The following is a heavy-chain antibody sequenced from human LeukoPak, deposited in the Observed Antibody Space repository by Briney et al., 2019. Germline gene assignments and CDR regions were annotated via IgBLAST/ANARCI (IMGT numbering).Heavy chain of an antibody. D-gene: IGHD3-22*01. J-gene: IGHJ4*02. CDR1: GFTFDDYA. CDR2: ISWNSGSI. V-gene: IGHV3-9*03. Sequence: PGGSLRLSCAASGFTFDDYAMHWVRQAPGKGLEWVSGISWNSGSIGYADSVKGRFTISRDNAKNSLYLQMNSLRAEDMALYYCAIGTYYYDSRFDYWGQGTLVTVSS. CDR3: AIGTYYYDSRFDY.